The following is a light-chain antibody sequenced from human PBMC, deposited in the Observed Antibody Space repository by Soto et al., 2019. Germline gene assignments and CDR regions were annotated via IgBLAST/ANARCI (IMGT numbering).Light chain of an antibody. J-gene: IGLJ3*02. CDR3: ETWDSNIWV. CDR2: LEGSGSY. Sequence: QPVLTQSSSASAYLGSSVKLTCTLSSGHSSYIIAWHQQQPGKAPRYLMKLEGSGSYNKGSGVPDRFSGSSSGADRYLTISNLQFEDEAEYYCETWDSNIWVFGGGTKLTVL. CDR1: SGHSSYI. V-gene: IGLV4-60*02.